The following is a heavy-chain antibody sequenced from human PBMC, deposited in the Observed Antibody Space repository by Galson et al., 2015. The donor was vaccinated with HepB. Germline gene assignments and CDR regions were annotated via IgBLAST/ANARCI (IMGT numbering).Heavy chain of an antibody. Sequence: CAISGDSVSRKSTAWNWIRQSPSRGLEWLGRTYYRSQWYNDYAVSVKSRIRVNSDTSKNQFSLHLNSVTPDDTAIYYCARQDYCYDSNCQGGGFDYWGQGTPVTVSS. CDR3: ARQDYCYDSNCQGGGFDY. J-gene: IGHJ4*02. CDR1: GDSVSRKSTA. CDR2: TYYRSQWYN. D-gene: IGHD3-22*01. V-gene: IGHV6-1*01.